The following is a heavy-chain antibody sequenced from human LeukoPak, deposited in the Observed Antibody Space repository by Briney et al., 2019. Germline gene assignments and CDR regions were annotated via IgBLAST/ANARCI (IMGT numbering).Heavy chain of an antibody. CDR1: GGSISSFY. D-gene: IGHD2-15*01. CDR3: ARGLIVVASPNYFDY. CDR2: IYTNGNT. Sequence: PSETLSITCTVSGGSISSFYSSWIRQPAGKGLEWIGRIYTNGNTNYNPSLKSRVTMSVDTSKNQFSLKLSSVTAADTAVYYCARGLIVVASPNYFDYWGLGTLVTVSS. J-gene: IGHJ4*02. V-gene: IGHV4-4*07.